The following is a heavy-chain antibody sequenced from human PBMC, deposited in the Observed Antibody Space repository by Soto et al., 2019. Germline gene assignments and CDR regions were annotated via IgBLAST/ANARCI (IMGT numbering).Heavy chain of an antibody. V-gene: IGHV3-15*01. CDR1: GFTFSNAW. Sequence: GGSLRLSCAASGFTFSNAWITWVRQAPGKGLGWVGRIKSKTDGGTTDYAAPVKGRFTISRDDSQNTLYLQMNSLKTEDTAVYYCTTDHVREQKLGHWDQGTLVTVSS. CDR3: TTDHVREQKLGH. CDR2: IKSKTDGGTT. D-gene: IGHD6-13*01. J-gene: IGHJ4*02.